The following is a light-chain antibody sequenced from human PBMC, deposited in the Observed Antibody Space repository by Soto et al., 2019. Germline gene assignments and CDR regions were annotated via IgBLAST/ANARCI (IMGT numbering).Light chain of an antibody. CDR2: DAS. J-gene: IGKJ2*01. V-gene: IGKV3-11*01. CDR3: QQRSTWPPT. Sequence: EIVLTQSPATLSLSPGERATLSCRASQSVSSYLAWYQQKPCQAPRLLIYDASNRATGIPARFSGSGSGTAFTLTISSLEPEDFAVYYCQQRSTWPPTFGQGTKLEIK. CDR1: QSVSSY.